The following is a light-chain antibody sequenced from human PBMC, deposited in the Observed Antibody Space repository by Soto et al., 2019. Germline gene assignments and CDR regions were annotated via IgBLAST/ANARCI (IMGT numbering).Light chain of an antibody. CDR1: QSVNTY. CDR3: QQRSVTWT. V-gene: IGKV3-11*01. Sequence: EIVLTQSPPTLSLTPGEKATVSCRTSQSVNTYLAWYQQNPGQAPSLLIYGASNRAPGIPDRFSASGSGTDFTLTISSLQPEDFAVYYCQQRSVTWTLGQGTKVDIK. CDR2: GAS. J-gene: IGKJ1*01.